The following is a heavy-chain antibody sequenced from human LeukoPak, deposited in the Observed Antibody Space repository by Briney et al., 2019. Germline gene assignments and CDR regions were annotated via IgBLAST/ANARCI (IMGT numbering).Heavy chain of an antibody. CDR3: ARDDQTYSYARGGFDY. CDR1: GDSVSSNSAA. CDR2: TYYRSKWYN. J-gene: IGHJ4*02. Sequence: SQTLSLTCAISGDSVSSNSAAWNWIRQSPSRGLEWLGRTYYRSKWYNDYAVSVKSRITINPDTSKNQFSLKLSSVTAADTAVYYCARDDQTYSYARGGFDYWGQGTLVTVSS. V-gene: IGHV6-1*01. D-gene: IGHD5-18*01.